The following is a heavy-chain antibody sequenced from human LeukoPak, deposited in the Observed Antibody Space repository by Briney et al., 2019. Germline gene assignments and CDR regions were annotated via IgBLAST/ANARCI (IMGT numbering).Heavy chain of an antibody. CDR3: ARGGYDFWSGYSNWFDP. CDR1: DDSISRSTYY. D-gene: IGHD3-3*01. Sequence: PSETLSLTCTVSDDSISRSTYYWGWIRQPPGKGLEWIGSIYYSGSTDYNPSLKSRVTISVDTSKNQFSLKLSSVTAADTAVYYCARGGYDFWSGYSNWFDPWGQGTLVTVSS. J-gene: IGHJ5*02. CDR2: IYYSGST. V-gene: IGHV4-39*01.